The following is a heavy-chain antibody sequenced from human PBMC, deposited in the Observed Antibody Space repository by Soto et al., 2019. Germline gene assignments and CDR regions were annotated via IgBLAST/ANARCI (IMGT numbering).Heavy chain of an antibody. D-gene: IGHD3-22*01. Sequence: ASVKVSCKASGYTFTGYYMHWVRQAPGQGLEWMGWINPNSGGTNYAQKFQGWVTMTRDTSISTAYMELSRLRSDDTAVYYCARGPYNYYDTANYGMAVSAQGTTVTVSS. CDR3: ARGPYNYYDTANYGMAV. V-gene: IGHV1-2*04. J-gene: IGHJ6*02. CDR1: GYTFTGYY. CDR2: INPNSGGT.